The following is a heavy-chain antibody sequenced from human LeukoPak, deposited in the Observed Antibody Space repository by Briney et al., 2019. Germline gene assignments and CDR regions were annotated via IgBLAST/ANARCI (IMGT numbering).Heavy chain of an antibody. J-gene: IGHJ4*02. CDR3: AGDEVVAATPLGY. Sequence: SETLSLTCAVYGGSFSGYYWSWIRQPPGKGLEWIGEINHSGSTNYNPSLKSRVTISVDTSKNQFSLKLSSVTAADTAVYYCAGDEVVAATPLGYWGQGTLVTVSS. CDR2: INHSGST. D-gene: IGHD2-15*01. V-gene: IGHV4-34*01. CDR1: GGSFSGYY.